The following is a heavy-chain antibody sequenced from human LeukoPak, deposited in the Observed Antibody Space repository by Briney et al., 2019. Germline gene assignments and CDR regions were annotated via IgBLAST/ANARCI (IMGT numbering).Heavy chain of an antibody. CDR2: ISYDGSNK. V-gene: IGHV3-30*18. Sequence: GGSLRLSCAASGFTFSSYGMHWVRQAPGKGLEWVAVISYDGSNKYYADSVKGRFTISRDNSKNTLYLQMNSLRAEDTAVYYCAKDRGSYLDYWGQGTLVTVSS. CDR3: AKDRGSYLDY. CDR1: GFTFSSYG. J-gene: IGHJ4*02. D-gene: IGHD1-26*01.